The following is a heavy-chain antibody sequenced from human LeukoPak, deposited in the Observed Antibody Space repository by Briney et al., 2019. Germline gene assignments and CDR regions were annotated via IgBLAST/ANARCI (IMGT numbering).Heavy chain of an antibody. Sequence: PSETLSLTCTVSGGSISSYYWSWIRQPPGKGLEWIGYIYYSGGTNYNPSLKSRVTISVDTSKNQFSLKLSSVTAADTAVYYCASHGYCSSTSCFDAFDIWGQGTMVTVSS. J-gene: IGHJ3*02. V-gene: IGHV4-59*08. CDR3: ASHGYCSSTSCFDAFDI. CDR1: GGSISSYY. CDR2: IYYSGGT. D-gene: IGHD2-2*03.